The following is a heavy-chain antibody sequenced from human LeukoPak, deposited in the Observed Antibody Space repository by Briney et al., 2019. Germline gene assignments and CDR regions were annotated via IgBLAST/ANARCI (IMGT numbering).Heavy chain of an antibody. V-gene: IGHV3-23*01. CDR1: AFTCSNNP. J-gene: IGHJ4*02. CDR2: PSGSGGST. CDR3: ARHSAAGTFVTLLDY. D-gene: IGHD6-13*01. Sequence: PAVSLRLNCAASAFTCSNNPMSRDRQAPGQGLEWISDPSGSGGSTSYADSGKGPITISTSNTTNTMYLQMNSLRAEDTAVYYCARHSAAGTFVTLLDYWGQGTLVTVSS.